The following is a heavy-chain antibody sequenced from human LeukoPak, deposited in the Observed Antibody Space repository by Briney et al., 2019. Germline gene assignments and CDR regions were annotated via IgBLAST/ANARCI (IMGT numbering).Heavy chain of an antibody. V-gene: IGHV4-34*01. CDR1: GGSFSGYY. J-gene: IGHJ6*02. CDR2: INHSGST. D-gene: IGHD3-9*01. Sequence: PSETLSLTCAVYGGSFSGYYWSWIRQPPGKGLEWIGEINHSGSTNYNPSLKSRVTISVDTSKNQFSLKLSSVTAADTAVYYCARGRHILTGYYYYGMDVWGQGTTVTVSS. CDR3: ARGRHILTGYYYYGMDV.